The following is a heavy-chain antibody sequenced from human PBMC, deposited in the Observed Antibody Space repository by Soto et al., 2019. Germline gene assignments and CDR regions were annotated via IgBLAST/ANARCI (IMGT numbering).Heavy chain of an antibody. CDR2: IKQDGSEK. V-gene: IGHV3-7*01. CDR1: GFTFSSYW. CDR3: ARDPSIVLVPAATYYYYYYYGMDV. Sequence: PGGSLRLSCAASGFTFSSYWMSWVRQAPGKGLEWVANIKQDGSEKYYVDSVKGRFTISRDNAKNSLYLQMNSLRAEDTAVYYCARDPSIVLVPAATYYYYYYYGMDVWGQGTTVTVSS. D-gene: IGHD2-2*01. J-gene: IGHJ6*02.